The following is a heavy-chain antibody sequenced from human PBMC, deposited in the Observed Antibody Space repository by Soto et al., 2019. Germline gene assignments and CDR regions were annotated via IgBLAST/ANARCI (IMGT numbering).Heavy chain of an antibody. CDR3: ARGPPRRHILVPATKFFVYFDP. V-gene: IGHV4-34*01. J-gene: IGHJ5*02. CDR1: GGSFSGYY. D-gene: IGHD2-2*01. Sequence: SETLSLTCAVYGGSFSGYYWTWIRQPPGKGLEWIGEIHHSGSTNYNPSLKSRVTVSVDPSKNQFSLKLNSVTAADTAVYYCARGPPRRHILVPATKFFVYFDPWGQGTLVTVSS. CDR2: IHHSGST.